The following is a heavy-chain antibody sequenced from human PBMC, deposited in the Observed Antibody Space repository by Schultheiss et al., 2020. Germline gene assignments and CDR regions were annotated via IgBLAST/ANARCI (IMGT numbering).Heavy chain of an antibody. J-gene: IGHJ3*01. D-gene: IGHD2-15*01. CDR1: GGSISSYH. Sequence: SETLSLTCTVSGGSISSYHWSWIRQPPGKGLEWIGNIYDSGRTKYNSSLKSRVTISIDASRNQFSLMLTYVTAADTAACYCATLSAPRGFDLWGQGTMVTVSS. CDR3: ATLSAPRGFDL. V-gene: IGHV4-59*01. CDR2: IYDSGRT.